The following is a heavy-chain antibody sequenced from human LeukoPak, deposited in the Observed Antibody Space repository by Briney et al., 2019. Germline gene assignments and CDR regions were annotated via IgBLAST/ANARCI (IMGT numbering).Heavy chain of an antibody. Sequence: PSQTLSLTCAVSGGSISSGGYSWSWIRQPPGKGLEWIVYIYHSGSTYYHPSLKSRVTISVNRSKNQFSLKLSSVTAADTAVYYCARGRYCSGGSCYSADPLDYWGQGTLVTVSS. CDR2: IYHSGST. J-gene: IGHJ4*02. CDR1: GGSISSGGYS. V-gene: IGHV4-30-2*01. CDR3: ARGRYCSGGSCYSADPLDY. D-gene: IGHD2-15*01.